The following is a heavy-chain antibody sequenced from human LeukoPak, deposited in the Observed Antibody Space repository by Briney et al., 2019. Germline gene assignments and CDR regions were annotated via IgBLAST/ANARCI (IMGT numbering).Heavy chain of an antibody. J-gene: IGHJ6*03. CDR3: ARGGTVTPDWHYYMDV. CDR2: IYTSGSA. CDR1: GGSISSYY. D-gene: IGHD4-17*01. Sequence: SETLSLTCAVSGGSISSYYWSWVRQPAGKGLEWIGRIYTSGSANYNPSLKSRVTISVDTSKNQFSLKLSSVPAADTAVYYCARGGTVTPDWHYYMDVWGKGTTVTISS. V-gene: IGHV4-59*10.